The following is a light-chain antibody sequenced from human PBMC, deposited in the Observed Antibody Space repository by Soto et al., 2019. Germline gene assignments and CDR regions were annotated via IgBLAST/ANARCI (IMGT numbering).Light chain of an antibody. CDR2: DVS. CDR3: SSYTSSSTYVV. V-gene: IGLV2-14*01. J-gene: IGLJ2*01. CDR1: SSDVGGYNY. Sequence: QSALTQPASVSGSPGQSITITCTGTSSDVGGYNYVSWYQQHTGKAPKLMIYDVSNRPSGVSNRFSGSKSVNTASLTISGLQHEDEADYYCSSYTSSSTYVVFGGGTQLTVL.